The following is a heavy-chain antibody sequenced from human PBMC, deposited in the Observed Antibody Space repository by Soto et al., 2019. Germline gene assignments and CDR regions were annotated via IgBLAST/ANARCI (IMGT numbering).Heavy chain of an antibody. CDR1: GYTFTSYG. CDR2: ISAYNDNT. CDR3: AREYCRSTRCYDPDY. D-gene: IGHD2-2*01. V-gene: IGHV1-18*01. J-gene: IGHJ4*02. Sequence: QVQLVQSGTEVKKPGASVKVSCKASGYTFTSYGISWVRQAPGQGLEWMGWISAYNDNTKYAQELQGRVTMTTDTSTSTAYMELRGLRSDDTAVYYCAREYCRSTRCYDPDYWGQGTLVTVSS.